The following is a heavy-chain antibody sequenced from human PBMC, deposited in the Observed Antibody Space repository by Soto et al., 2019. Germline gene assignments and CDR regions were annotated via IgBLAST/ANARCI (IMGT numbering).Heavy chain of an antibody. J-gene: IGHJ4*02. V-gene: IGHV2-26*01. CDR1: GFSLTDTRMG. Sequence: SVPRLVNPIETLTLTYSDSGFSLTDTRMGVSWIRQAPGKALEGLAHIISNDDKSYSTSLKGRLTISKDTSKSQVVLRMTNMDPVDNGRYYCARPLFYSHSYAYSFAFDFRGPGASVTVSS. D-gene: IGHD3-16*01. CDR3: ARPLFYSHSYAYSFAFDF. CDR2: IISNDDK.